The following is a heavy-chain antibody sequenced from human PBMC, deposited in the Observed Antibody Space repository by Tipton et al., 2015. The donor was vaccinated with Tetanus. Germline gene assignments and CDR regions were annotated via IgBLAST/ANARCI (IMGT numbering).Heavy chain of an antibody. V-gene: IGHV4-59*01. CDR2: IYYSGST. CDR3: ARDPSGGVRYFDY. CDR1: GVPIGSYY. Sequence: LRLSCTVSGVPIGSYYWSWIRQPPGKGLEWIGYIYYSGSTNYNPSLKSRVTISVDTSKNQFSLKLSSVTAADTAVYYCARDPSGGVRYFDYWGQGTLVTVSS. D-gene: IGHD2-8*01. J-gene: IGHJ4*02.